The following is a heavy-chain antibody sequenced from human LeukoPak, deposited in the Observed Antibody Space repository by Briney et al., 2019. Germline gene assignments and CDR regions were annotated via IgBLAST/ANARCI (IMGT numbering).Heavy chain of an antibody. CDR1: GDSVSSNSAA. J-gene: IGHJ4*02. CDR2: TYYRSKWYN. D-gene: IGHD6-19*01. V-gene: IGHV6-1*01. CDR3: AREGSSGWTSGYYIDY. Sequence: SQTLSLTCAISGDSVSSNSAAWNWIRQSPSRGLEWLGRTYYRSKWYNDYAVSVESRITINPDTSKNQFSLQLNSVTPEDTAVYYCAREGSSGWTSGYYIDYRGQGTLVTVSS.